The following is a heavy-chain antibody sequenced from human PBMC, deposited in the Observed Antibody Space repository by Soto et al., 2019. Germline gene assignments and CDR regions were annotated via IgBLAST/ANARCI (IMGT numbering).Heavy chain of an antibody. CDR3: ARGDCVGGTCYSLAGSFYYYMDV. CDR1: RFTFSNYW. D-gene: IGHD2-15*01. J-gene: IGHJ6*03. CDR2: INSDGSVS. V-gene: IGHV3-74*02. Sequence: EVQLVESGGGLVQHGGSLRLSCAASRFTFSNYWMYWVRQAPGKGLEWVSRINSDGSVSSYADSVKGRLTISRDNVKNTLYLQMDSLRAEETAVYYCARGDCVGGTCYSLAGSFYYYMDVWGKGTTVTVFS.